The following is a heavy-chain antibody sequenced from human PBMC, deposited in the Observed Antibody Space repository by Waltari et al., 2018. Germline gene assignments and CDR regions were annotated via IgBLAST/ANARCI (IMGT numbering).Heavy chain of an antibody. Sequence: QVQLVQSGAEVKKPGSSVKVSCKASGGTFSSYAISWVRQAPGQGLEWMGGIIPIFGTANYAQKFQGRVTITTDESTSTAYMELSSMRSEDTAVYYCARDGAGYDSSGYLGYWGQGTLVTVSS. CDR2: IIPIFGTA. CDR1: GGTFSSYA. V-gene: IGHV1-69*05. CDR3: ARDGAGYDSSGYLGY. D-gene: IGHD3-22*01. J-gene: IGHJ4*02.